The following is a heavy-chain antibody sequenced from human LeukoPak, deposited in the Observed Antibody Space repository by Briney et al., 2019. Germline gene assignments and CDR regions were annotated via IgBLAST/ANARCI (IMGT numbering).Heavy chain of an antibody. CDR1: SYTFTSYY. D-gene: IGHD3-22*01. Sequence: ASVKVSCKTSSYTFTSYYVSWVRQAPGQGLEWMGWISGYNAKTKYVQKFQGRITMTIDTSTTTAYMELRSLTSDDTAVYYCARVRDYYASSDYSDYWGQGTLVTVSS. J-gene: IGHJ4*02. V-gene: IGHV1-18*04. CDR3: ARVRDYYASSDYSDY. CDR2: ISGYNAKT.